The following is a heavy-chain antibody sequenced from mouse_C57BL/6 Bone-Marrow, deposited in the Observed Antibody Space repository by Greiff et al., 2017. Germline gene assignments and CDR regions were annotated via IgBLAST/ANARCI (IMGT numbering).Heavy chain of an antibody. J-gene: IGHJ3*01. CDR3: VRDYDYDADFAY. D-gene: IGHD2-4*01. V-gene: IGHV10-3*01. Sequence: DVHLVESGGGLVQPKGSLKLSCAASGFTFHTYAMHWVRQAPGKGLEWVARIRSKSSNYATYYADSVKDRFTISRDDSQSMLYLQMNNLKTEDTAMYYCVRDYDYDADFAYWGQGTLVTVSA. CDR2: IRSKSSNYAT. CDR1: GFTFHTYA.